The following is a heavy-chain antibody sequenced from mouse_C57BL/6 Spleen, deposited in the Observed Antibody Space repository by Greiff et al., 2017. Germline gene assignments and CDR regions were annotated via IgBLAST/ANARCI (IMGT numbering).Heavy chain of an antibody. Sequence: VQLQQSGPELVKPGASVKISCKASGYSFTGYYMNWVKQSPEKSLEWIGEINPSTGGTTYNQKFKAKATLTVDQSSSTAYMQLKSLTSEDSAVYYCARRWRGDWFAYWGQGTLVTVSA. CDR3: ARRWRGDWFAY. J-gene: IGHJ3*01. V-gene: IGHV1-42*01. D-gene: IGHD2-3*01. CDR1: GYSFTGYY. CDR2: INPSTGGT.